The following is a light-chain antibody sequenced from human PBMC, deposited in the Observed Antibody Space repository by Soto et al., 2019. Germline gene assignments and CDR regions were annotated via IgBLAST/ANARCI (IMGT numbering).Light chain of an antibody. Sequence: IVMNHPPATLWRSPYSTATHSYRASQSVGSDLAWYQQKPGQAPRLVIYDIFTRATGAPTRISGSGSGTEFTLTISSLQSEDFAVYYCQQDNSWTLNFGGGTKVDIK. CDR2: DIF. CDR3: QQDNSWTLN. V-gene: IGKV3D-15*01. CDR1: QSVGSD. J-gene: IGKJ4*01.